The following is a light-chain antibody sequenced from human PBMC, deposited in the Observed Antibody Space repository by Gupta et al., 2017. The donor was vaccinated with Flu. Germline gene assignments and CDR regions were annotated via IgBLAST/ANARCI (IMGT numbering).Light chain of an antibody. V-gene: IGKV1-39*01. Sequence: DIQMTQSTSSLSASVGDRVTITCRASQSISSYLNWYQQKPGKAPKLLIYAAYSLQSGVPSMLSGSGSGTDFTRTISSLQPEEFATDYCLQSYSTPYTFGQGTKLEIK. CDR2: AAY. J-gene: IGKJ2*01. CDR1: QSISSY. CDR3: LQSYSTPYT.